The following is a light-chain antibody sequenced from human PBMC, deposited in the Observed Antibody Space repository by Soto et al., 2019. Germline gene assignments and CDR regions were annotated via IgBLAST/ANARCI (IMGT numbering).Light chain of an antibody. V-gene: IGLV2-8*01. Sequence: QSALTQPPSASVSPGQSVTISCTGTTSDVGGYNYVSWYQQHPGKAPKLLVYDVDKRPSGVPDRFSGSKSGNTASLTVSGLQAEDEADYYCSSYVGSNFHVLFGGGTKLTVL. CDR2: DVD. CDR3: SSYVGSNFHVL. CDR1: TSDVGGYNY. J-gene: IGLJ2*01.